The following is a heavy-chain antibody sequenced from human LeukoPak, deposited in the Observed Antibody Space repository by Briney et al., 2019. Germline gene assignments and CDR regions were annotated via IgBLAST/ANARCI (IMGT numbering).Heavy chain of an antibody. CDR2: IYFTDST. Sequence: SETLSLTCVVSGYSINIGYHWGWIRQPPGKGLEWIASIYFTDSTYYNPSLKSRVTMSVDTSKNQFSLKLTSVTAADTAIYYCARDFPLLSNNYFGMDVCGKGTTVTVSS. V-gene: IGHV4-38-2*02. J-gene: IGHJ6*04. CDR1: GYSINIGYH. CDR3: ARDFPLLSNNYFGMDV. D-gene: IGHD2/OR15-2a*01.